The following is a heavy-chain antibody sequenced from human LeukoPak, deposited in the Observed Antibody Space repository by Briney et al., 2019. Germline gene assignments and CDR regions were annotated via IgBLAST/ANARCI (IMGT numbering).Heavy chain of an antibody. CDR3: ARHQSGSYHDDAFDI. Sequence: PSETLSLTCTVSGGSISSSSYYWGWIRQPPGKGLEWIGSIYYSGSTYYNPSRKSGVTISVDTSKNQFSLKLSSVTAADTAGYYRARHQSGSYHDDAFDIWGQGTMVTVSS. V-gene: IGHV4-39*01. CDR1: GGSISSSSYY. J-gene: IGHJ3*02. CDR2: IYYSGST. D-gene: IGHD1-26*01.